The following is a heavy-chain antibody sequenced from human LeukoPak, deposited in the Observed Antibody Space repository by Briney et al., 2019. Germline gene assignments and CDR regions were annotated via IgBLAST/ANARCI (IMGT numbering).Heavy chain of an antibody. CDR1: GFTVSSNY. Sequence: PGGSLRLSCAASGFTVSSNYMSWVRQAPGKGLEWVSVIYSGGSTYYADSVKGRFTISRDNSKNTLYLQMNSLRAEDTAMYYCARGYCSGGSCYSGVLYYYGMDLWGQGTTVTVSS. CDR3: ARGYCSGGSCYSGVLYYYGMDL. CDR2: IYSGGST. V-gene: IGHV3-53*01. J-gene: IGHJ6*02. D-gene: IGHD2-15*01.